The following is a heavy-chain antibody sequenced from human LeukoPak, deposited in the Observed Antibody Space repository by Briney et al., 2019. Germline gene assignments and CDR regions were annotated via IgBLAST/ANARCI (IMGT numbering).Heavy chain of an antibody. V-gene: IGHV3-23*01. CDR1: GFTFSSYA. D-gene: IGHD3-22*01. CDR2: ISGSGGST. Sequence: VGSLRLSCAASGFTFSSYAMSWVRQAPGKGLEWASAISGSGGSTYYADSVKGRFTISRDNSKNTLYLQMNSLRAEDTAVYYCAIYRRYYDSSGYWAFDYWGQGTLVTVSS. J-gene: IGHJ4*02. CDR3: AIYRRYYDSSGYWAFDY.